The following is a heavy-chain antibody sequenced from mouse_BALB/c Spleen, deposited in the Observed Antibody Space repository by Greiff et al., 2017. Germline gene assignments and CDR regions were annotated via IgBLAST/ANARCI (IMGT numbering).Heavy chain of an antibody. CDR2: ISSGGSYT. CDR1: GFTFSSYA. J-gene: IGHJ3*01. V-gene: IGHV5-9-4*01. CDR3: ARMTTGGFAY. Sequence: EVQRVESGGGLVKPGGSLKLSCAASGFTFSSYAMSWVRQSPEKRLEWVAEISSGGSYTYYPDTVTGRFTISRDNAKNTLYLEMSSLRSEDTAMYYCARMTTGGFAYWGQGTLVTVSA.